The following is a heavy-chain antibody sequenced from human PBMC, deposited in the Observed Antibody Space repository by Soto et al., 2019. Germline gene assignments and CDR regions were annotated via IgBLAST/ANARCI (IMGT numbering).Heavy chain of an antibody. Sequence: ASVKVSCKASGYTFTSYGISWVRQAPGQGLEWMGWISAYNGNTNYAQKLQGRVTMTTDTSTSTAYMELRSLRSDDTAVYYCAYYSSRRYTYGSCYIDYWGQGTLVTVSS. CDR2: ISAYNGNT. CDR1: GYTFTSYG. CDR3: AYYSSRRYTYGSCYIDY. V-gene: IGHV1-18*01. D-gene: IGHD2-15*01. J-gene: IGHJ4*02.